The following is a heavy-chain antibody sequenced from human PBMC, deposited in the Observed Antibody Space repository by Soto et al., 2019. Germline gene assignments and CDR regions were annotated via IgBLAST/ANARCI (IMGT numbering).Heavy chain of an antibody. Sequence: GGSLRLSCGASGFTFSSYAMIWVRQAPGKGLEXVSXXSXXGXXXXXAXXXKGRFTISRDNSKNTLYLQMNSLRAEETAIYYCAKDLTSTTRTPALWGQGTLVTVSS. D-gene: IGHD2-2*01. CDR2: XSXXGXXX. J-gene: IGHJ4*02. CDR3: AKDLTSTTRTPAL. V-gene: IGHV3-23*01. CDR1: GFTFSSYA.